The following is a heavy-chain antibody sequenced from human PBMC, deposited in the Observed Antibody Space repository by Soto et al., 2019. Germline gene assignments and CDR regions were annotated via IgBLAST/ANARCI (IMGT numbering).Heavy chain of an antibody. Sequence: PGGSLRLSCAASGFTFSNYGIHWVRQAPGKGLEWVANIKQDGSEKYYVDSVKGRFTISRDNAKNSLYLQMNSLRAEDTAVYYCARVSGFLEWLLDYWGQGTLVTVSS. D-gene: IGHD3-3*01. CDR1: GFTFSNYG. CDR2: IKQDGSEK. V-gene: IGHV3-7*01. CDR3: ARVSGFLEWLLDY. J-gene: IGHJ4*02.